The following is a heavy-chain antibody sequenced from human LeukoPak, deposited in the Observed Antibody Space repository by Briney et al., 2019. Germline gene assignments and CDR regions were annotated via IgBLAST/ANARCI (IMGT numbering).Heavy chain of an antibody. CDR1: GGSISSYY. D-gene: IGHD3-10*01. Sequence: SETLSLTCTVSGGSISSYYWSWIRQPPGKGLEWIGYVYYSGSTDYNLSLKSRVTISVDTSKNQFSLRLSSVTAADTAVYYCARGNLWSLYYYVMDVWGQGTTVTVSS. J-gene: IGHJ6*02. CDR2: VYYSGST. CDR3: ARGNLWSLYYYVMDV. V-gene: IGHV4-59*01.